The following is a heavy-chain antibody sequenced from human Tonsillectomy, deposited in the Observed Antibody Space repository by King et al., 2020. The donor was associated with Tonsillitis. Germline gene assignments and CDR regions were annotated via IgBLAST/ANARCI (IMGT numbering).Heavy chain of an antibody. J-gene: IGHJ6*02. V-gene: IGHV3-23*04. D-gene: IGHD3-3*01. CDR2: ISGSGGST. CDR3: AKSWLLPNLRFLEVNGMDV. Sequence: VQLVESGGGLVQPGGSLRLSCAASGFTFSSYAMSWVRQAPGKGLEWVSAISGSGGSTYYADSVKGRFTISRDNSKNTLYLQMNSLRAEDTAVYYCAKSWLLPNLRFLEVNGMDVWGQGTTVTVSS. CDR1: GFTFSSYA.